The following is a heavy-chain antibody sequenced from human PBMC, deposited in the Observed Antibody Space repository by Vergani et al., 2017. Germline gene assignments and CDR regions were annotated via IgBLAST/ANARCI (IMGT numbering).Heavy chain of an antibody. Sequence: QVQMVQSGAEVKKPGSSVKVSCKASGGTFSSYAISWVRQAPGQGLGWMGGSIPIFGTANYAQKVQGRVTITADESTSTAYMELSSLRSEDTAVYYWASARGSSALGISDYWGQGTLVTVSS. CDR3: ASARGSSALGISDY. CDR1: GGTFSSYA. J-gene: IGHJ4*02. CDR2: SIPIFGTA. D-gene: IGHD6-13*01. V-gene: IGHV1-69*13.